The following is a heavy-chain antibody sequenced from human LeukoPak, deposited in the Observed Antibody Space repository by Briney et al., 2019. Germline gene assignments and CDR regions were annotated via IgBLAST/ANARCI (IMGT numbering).Heavy chain of an antibody. D-gene: IGHD5-12*01. J-gene: IGHJ4*02. V-gene: IGHV1-69*13. CDR2: IIPIFGTA. Sequence: SVKVSCKASGGTFSSYAISWVRQAPGQGLEWMGGIIPIFGTANYAQKFQGRVTITADESTSTAYMELSSLRSEDTAVYYCARVGDSGYDVDYFDYWSQGTLVTVSS. CDR1: GGTFSSYA. CDR3: ARVGDSGYDVDYFDY.